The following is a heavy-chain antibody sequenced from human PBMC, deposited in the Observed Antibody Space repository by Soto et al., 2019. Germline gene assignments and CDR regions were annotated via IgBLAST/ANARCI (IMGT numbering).Heavy chain of an antibody. CDR3: AREREGSGFDP. CDR1: GYTLTSYG. CDR2: MNPNSGNT. J-gene: IGHJ5*02. V-gene: IGHV1-8*02. D-gene: IGHD1-26*01. Sequence: GASVKVSCKASGYTLTSYGINWARQATGQGLEWMGWMNPNSGNTAYAQKFQGRVTMTRNTSISTAYMELSSLRSEDTAVYYCAREREGSGFDPWGQGPLVTVSS.